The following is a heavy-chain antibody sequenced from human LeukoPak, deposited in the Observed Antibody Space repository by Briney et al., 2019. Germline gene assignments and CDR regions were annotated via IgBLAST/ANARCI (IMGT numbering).Heavy chain of an antibody. D-gene: IGHD3-9*01. J-gene: IGHJ6*02. CDR2: IYYSGST. CDR3: ARGIPNYDILTGYYMTGMDV. CDR1: GSSISSSSYY. Sequence: PSETLSLTCTVSGSSISSSSYYWGWIRQPPGKGLEWIGSIYYSGSTYYNPSLKSRVTISVDTSKNQFSLKLSSVTAADTAVYYCARGIPNYDILTGYYMTGMDVWGQGTTVTVSS. V-gene: IGHV4-39*01.